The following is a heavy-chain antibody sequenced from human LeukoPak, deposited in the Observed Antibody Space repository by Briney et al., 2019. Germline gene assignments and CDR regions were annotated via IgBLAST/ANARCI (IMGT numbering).Heavy chain of an antibody. CDR1: GGTFSSYA. Sequence: SVKVSYKASGGTFSSYAISWVRQAPGQGLEWMGRIIPILGIANYAQKFQGRVTITADKSTSTAYMELSSLRSEDTAVYYCARAPWGGYSYGVDYWGQGTLVTVSS. V-gene: IGHV1-69*04. CDR2: IIPILGIA. D-gene: IGHD5-18*01. CDR3: ARAPWGGYSYGVDY. J-gene: IGHJ4*02.